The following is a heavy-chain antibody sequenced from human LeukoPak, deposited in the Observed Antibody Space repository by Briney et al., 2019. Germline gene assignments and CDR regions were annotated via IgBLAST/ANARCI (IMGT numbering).Heavy chain of an antibody. J-gene: IGHJ4*02. V-gene: IGHV3-48*03. D-gene: IGHD4-11*01. Sequence: GGSLRLSCAASGFTFSSYEMNWVRQAPGKGLEWVSYISSSGSTIYYADSVKGRFTISRDNAKNSLYLQMNSLRAEDMALYYCAKANKFSIYAPFDYWGQGTLVTVSS. CDR2: ISSSGSTI. CDR3: AKANKFSIYAPFDY. CDR1: GFTFSSYE.